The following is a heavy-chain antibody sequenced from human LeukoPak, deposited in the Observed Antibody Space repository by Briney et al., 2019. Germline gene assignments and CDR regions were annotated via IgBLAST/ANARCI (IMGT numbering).Heavy chain of an antibody. CDR3: ARAAYDSSGYLTL. V-gene: IGHV3-33*08. D-gene: IGHD3-22*01. Sequence: GGSLRLSCAASGFTFSSYWMSWVRQAPGKGLEWVAVIWYDGTNKYYADSVKGRFTISRDNSKNTLFLQMNILRAEDTAVYYCARAAYDSSGYLTLWGQGTLVAVSS. CDR1: GFTFSSYW. J-gene: IGHJ4*02. CDR2: IWYDGTNK.